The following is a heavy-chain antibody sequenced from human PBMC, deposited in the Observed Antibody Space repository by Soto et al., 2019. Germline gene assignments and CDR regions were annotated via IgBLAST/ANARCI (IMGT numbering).Heavy chain of an antibody. CDR3: ASKPNSLYYFDY. J-gene: IGHJ4*02. D-gene: IGHD5-18*01. Sequence: ETLSLTCAVSGYSISSIHWWGWIRQPPGKGLEWIGYIYYSGSTYYNPSLKSRVTMSVDTSKNQFSLKLTSVTAVDTAVYYCASKPNSLYYFDYWGQGALVTVSS. V-gene: IGHV4-28*01. CDR2: IYYSGST. CDR1: GYSISSIHW.